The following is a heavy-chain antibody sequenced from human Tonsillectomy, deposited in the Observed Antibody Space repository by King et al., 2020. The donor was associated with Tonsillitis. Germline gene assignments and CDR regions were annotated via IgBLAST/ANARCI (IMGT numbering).Heavy chain of an antibody. J-gene: IGHJ5*02. V-gene: IGHV5-51*01. D-gene: IGHD3/OR15-3a*01. Sequence: VQLVESGAEVKKPGESLKISCKGSGYIFTSYWIGWVRQMPGKGLEWMGIIYPGDSDTRYSLSFQGQVTISADKSISTAYLQWSSLKASDTAIYYCARHIDLDLEPLQFDPGGQGTLVTVSS. CDR1: GYIFTSYW. CDR2: IYPGDSDT. CDR3: ARHIDLDLEPLQFDP.